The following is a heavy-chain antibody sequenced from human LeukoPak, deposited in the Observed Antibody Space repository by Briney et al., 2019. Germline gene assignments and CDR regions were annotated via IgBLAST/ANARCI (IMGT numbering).Heavy chain of an antibody. D-gene: IGHD3-9*01. V-gene: IGHV3-21*01. CDR1: GFTFSSYS. CDR3: ASALTAQQKLSQSRGAFDI. CDR2: ISSSSSYI. J-gene: IGHJ3*02. Sequence: PGGSLRLSCAASGFTFSSYSMNWVRQAPGKGLEWVSSISSSSSYIYYADSVKGRFTISRDNAKNSLYLQMNSLRAEDTAVYYCASALTAQQKLSQSRGAFDIWGQGTMVTVSS.